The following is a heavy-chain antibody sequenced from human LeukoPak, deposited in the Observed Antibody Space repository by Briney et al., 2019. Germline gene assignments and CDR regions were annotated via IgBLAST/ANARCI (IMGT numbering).Heavy chain of an antibody. D-gene: IGHD4-23*01. J-gene: IGHJ4*02. CDR2: INYSGNT. CDR3: PSNYGGDSGAFCWY. CDR1: GASTSTYY. V-gene: IGHV4-59*08. Sequence: SETLSLTCTDSGASTSTYYWSWVRQPPGKGLEWIAYINYSGNTNYNPSLKSRVTISVDTSKNQFSLKLRSVTAADTAVYYCPSNYGGDSGAFCWYWGQGILVTVSS.